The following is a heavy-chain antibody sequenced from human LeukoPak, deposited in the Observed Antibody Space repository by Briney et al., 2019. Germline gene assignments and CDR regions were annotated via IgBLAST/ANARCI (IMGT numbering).Heavy chain of an antibody. J-gene: IGHJ4*02. V-gene: IGHV3-30*04. CDR1: GFTFSSYA. CDR3: AREWGVTNAFDY. Sequence: PPGGSLRLSCAASGFTFSSYAMHWVRQAPGKGLEWVAVISYDGSNKYYADSVKGRFTISRDNSKNTLYLQMNSLRAEDTAVYYCAREWGVTNAFDYWGQGTLVTVSS. D-gene: IGHD4-17*01. CDR2: ISYDGSNK.